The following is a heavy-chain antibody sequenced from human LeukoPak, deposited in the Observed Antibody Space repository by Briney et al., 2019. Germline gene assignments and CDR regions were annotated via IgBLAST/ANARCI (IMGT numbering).Heavy chain of an antibody. V-gene: IGHV1-69*06. Sequence: ASVKVSCKASGYTFTGYYIHWVRQAPGQGLEWMGGIIPIFGSAIYAQKFQGRVTITADTSTSTAYMELTSLRSEDTAMYYCARDIGRPEGGYYYMDVWGKGTTVIVSS. J-gene: IGHJ6*03. D-gene: IGHD1-26*01. CDR3: ARDIGRPEGGYYYMDV. CDR2: IIPIFGSA. CDR1: GYTFTGYY.